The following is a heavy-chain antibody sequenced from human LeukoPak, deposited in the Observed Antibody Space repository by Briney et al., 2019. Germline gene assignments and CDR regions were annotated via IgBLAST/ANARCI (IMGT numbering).Heavy chain of an antibody. Sequence: SVKVSCKASGGTFSSYAISWVRQAPGQGLEWMGGIIPIFGTANYAQKFQGRVTITADESTSTAYMELSSLRSEDTAVYYCARGMVTAIVAKGDYYYYMDVWGKGTTVTVSS. CDR3: ARGMVTAIVAKGDYYYYMDV. CDR1: GGTFSSYA. D-gene: IGHD2-21*02. V-gene: IGHV1-69*13. J-gene: IGHJ6*03. CDR2: IIPIFGTA.